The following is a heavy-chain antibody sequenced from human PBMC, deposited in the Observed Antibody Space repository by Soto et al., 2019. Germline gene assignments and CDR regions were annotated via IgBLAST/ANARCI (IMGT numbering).Heavy chain of an antibody. V-gene: IGHV3-21*01. Sequence: EVQLVESGGGLVKPGGSLRISCAASGFTFSSYNMNWVRQAPGKGLEWVSSITSSSSHTFYADSVKGRFTISRDNAQNSLYLQMNSLRTEDTAVYYCARDPNSGDYWGQGTLVTVSS. D-gene: IGHD1-1*01. CDR3: ARDPNSGDY. CDR1: GFTFSSYN. CDR2: ITSSSSHT. J-gene: IGHJ4*02.